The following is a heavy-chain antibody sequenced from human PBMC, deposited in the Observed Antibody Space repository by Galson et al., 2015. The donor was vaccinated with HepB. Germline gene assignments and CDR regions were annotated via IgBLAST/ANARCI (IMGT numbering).Heavy chain of an antibody. D-gene: IGHD6-19*01. J-gene: IGHJ3*02. CDR2: IYYSGST. CDR1: GGSISSYY. Sequence: LSLTCTVSGGSISSYYWSWIRQPPGKGLEWIGYIYYSGSTNYNPSLKSRVTISVDTSKNQFSLKLSSVTAADTAVYYCARFGARDSSGWYADDDAFDIWGQGTMVTVSS. V-gene: IGHV4-59*01. CDR3: ARFGARDSSGWYADDDAFDI.